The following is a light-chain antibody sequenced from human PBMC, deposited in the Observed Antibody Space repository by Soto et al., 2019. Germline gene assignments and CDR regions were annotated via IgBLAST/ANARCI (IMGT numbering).Light chain of an antibody. V-gene: IGKV1-8*01. Sequence: AIRMTQSPSSFSASTGDRVTITCRASQGISSYLSWYHQKPGKAPNLLIYAASTLESGVPSRFSGSGSGTDFTLTISCLQSEDFATYYCQQYYDYPRTFGQGTKVEIK. J-gene: IGKJ1*01. CDR1: QGISSY. CDR2: AAS. CDR3: QQYYDYPRT.